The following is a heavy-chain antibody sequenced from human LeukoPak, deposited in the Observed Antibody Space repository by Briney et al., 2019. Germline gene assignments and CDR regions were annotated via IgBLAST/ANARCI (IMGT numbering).Heavy chain of an antibody. D-gene: IGHD3-22*01. CDR2: INPNSGGT. J-gene: IGHJ4*02. CDR3: ARTRYYYDSSGPFDY. V-gene: IGHV1-2*02. Sequence: ASVKVSCKASGYTFTGYYMHRVRQAPGQGLEWMGWINPNSGGTNYAQKFQGRVTMTRDTSISTAYMELSRLRSDDTAVYYCARTRYYYDSSGPFDYWGQGTLVTVSS. CDR1: GYTFTGYY.